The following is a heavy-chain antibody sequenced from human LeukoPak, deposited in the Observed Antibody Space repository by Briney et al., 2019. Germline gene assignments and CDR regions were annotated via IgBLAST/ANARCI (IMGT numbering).Heavy chain of an antibody. Sequence: GRPLRLSCAASGFTFSSYAMHWVRQAPGKGLEGVAVISYDGSNKYYADSVKGRFTISRDNSKNTLHLQMNSLRAEDTAVYYCARSPVCSGGSCPNGYWGQGSLVTVSS. CDR3: ARSPVCSGGSCPNGY. CDR1: GFTFSSYA. J-gene: IGHJ4*02. D-gene: IGHD2-15*01. CDR2: ISYDGSNK. V-gene: IGHV3-30-3*01.